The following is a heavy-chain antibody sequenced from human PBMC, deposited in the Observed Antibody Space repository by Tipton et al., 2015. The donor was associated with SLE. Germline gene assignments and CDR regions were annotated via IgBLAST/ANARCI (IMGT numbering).Heavy chain of an antibody. V-gene: IGHV4-59*12. CDR2: IYYSGST. D-gene: IGHD3-3*01. CDR3: ARDLAIFGVVPFNYMDI. Sequence: TLSLTCTVSGGSISSYYWSWIRQPPGKGLEWIGYIYYSGSTYYNPSLKSRVTMSAHMSKNQVSLKLNSVTAADTAVYYCARDLAIFGVVPFNYMDIWGKGTTVTVS. J-gene: IGHJ6*03. CDR1: GGSISSYY.